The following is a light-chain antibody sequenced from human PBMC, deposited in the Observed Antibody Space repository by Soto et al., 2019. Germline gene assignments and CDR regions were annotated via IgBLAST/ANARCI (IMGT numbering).Light chain of an antibody. V-gene: IGKV1-5*01. CDR2: DAS. J-gene: IGKJ4*01. Sequence: DIQMTQSPSTLSASVGDRVTITCRASQSISSWLAWYQQKPGKAPKLLIYDASSLESGVPSRFSGSGSGTEFTLTIISLQPDDFATYYCQHYNNYPLTFGGGTKVDIK. CDR1: QSISSW. CDR3: QHYNNYPLT.